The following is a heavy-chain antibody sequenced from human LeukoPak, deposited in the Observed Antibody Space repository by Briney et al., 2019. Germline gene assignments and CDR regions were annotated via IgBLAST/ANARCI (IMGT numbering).Heavy chain of an antibody. Sequence: GASLQISSKGSGYSFTSYWSAWVRQMRGQGLEWMGSIDPGDSDTSYSPSFHGQVTMSADKSINTASLQWSSLTASDTAIYYCAKVSDFNYSFDDWGQGTLVTVSS. J-gene: IGHJ4*02. CDR1: GYSFTSYW. V-gene: IGHV5-51*01. CDR2: IDPGDSDT. CDR3: AKVSDFNYSFDD. D-gene: IGHD2/OR15-2a*01.